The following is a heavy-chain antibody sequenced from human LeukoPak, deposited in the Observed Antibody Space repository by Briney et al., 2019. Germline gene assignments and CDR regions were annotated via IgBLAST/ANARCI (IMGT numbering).Heavy chain of an antibody. V-gene: IGHV1-2*02. Sequence: ASVKVSCQASGYTFTGYYMHWVRQAPGQGLEWMGRINPNSGGTNYAQKFQGRVTMTRDTSISTAYMELSRLRSDDTAVYYCASRTRSYYYYYMDVWGKGTTVTVSS. J-gene: IGHJ6*03. CDR3: ASRTRSYYYYYMDV. CDR1: GYTFTGYY. CDR2: INPNSGGT. D-gene: IGHD1-14*01.